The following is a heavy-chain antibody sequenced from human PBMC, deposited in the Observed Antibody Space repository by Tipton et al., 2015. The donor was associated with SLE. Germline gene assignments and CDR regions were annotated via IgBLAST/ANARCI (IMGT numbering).Heavy chain of an antibody. CDR2: IKPSDGTT. V-gene: IGHV1-46*01. D-gene: IGHD3-16*01. Sequence: QVQLVQSGAEVKKSGASVKVSCKASGYTFTSNKMHWVRQAPGQGLEWMGIIKPSDGTTNFAQKFQGRVTMTRDTSTNTVYMELTSLISEDTAVYYCPRDLEGGLSTDYSVQGTQGSVSS. CDR3: PRDLEGGLSTDY. CDR1: GYTFTSNK. J-gene: IGHJ4*02.